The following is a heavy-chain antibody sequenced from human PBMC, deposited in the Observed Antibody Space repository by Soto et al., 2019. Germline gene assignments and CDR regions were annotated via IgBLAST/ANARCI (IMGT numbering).Heavy chain of an antibody. J-gene: IGHJ4*02. D-gene: IGHD7-27*01. CDR3: ARRWGTSCDF. V-gene: IGHV4-59*01. Sequence: SETLSLTCTVSGGSISSYYWSWIRQPPGKGLEWIGYIFYSGSTNYNLSLKSRVTISVDTSKNQFSLKLSSVTAVDTAVYYCARRWGTSCDFWGQGTLVTVSS. CDR1: GGSISSYY. CDR2: IFYSGST.